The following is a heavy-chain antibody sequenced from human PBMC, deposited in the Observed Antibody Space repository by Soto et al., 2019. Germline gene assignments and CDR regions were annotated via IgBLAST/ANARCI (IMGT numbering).Heavy chain of an antibody. Sequence: SETLSLTCAVYGGSFSGYYWSWIRQPPEKGLEWIGEINYSGRTNYNPSLKSRLTISVDTSKNQFSLKLSSVTAADTAVYYCARFTYGGNSEWGQGTLVTVSS. V-gene: IGHV4-34*10. J-gene: IGHJ4*02. CDR3: ARFTYGGNSE. D-gene: IGHD4-17*01. CDR1: GGSFSGYY. CDR2: INYSGRT.